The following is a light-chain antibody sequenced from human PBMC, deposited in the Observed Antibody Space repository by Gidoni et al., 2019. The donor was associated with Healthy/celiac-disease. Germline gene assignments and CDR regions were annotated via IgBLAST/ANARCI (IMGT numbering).Light chain of an antibody. J-gene: IGKJ5*01. CDR3: QQYGSSRSIT. V-gene: IGKV3-20*01. Sequence: EIVLPPSPGTLSLSPGERATLSCRASQSVSSSYLAWYQQKPGQAPRLLIYGASSRATGIPDRCSGSGSGTDFTLTISRREPEDFAVYYCQQYGSSRSITFGQGTRLEIK. CDR2: GAS. CDR1: QSVSSSY.